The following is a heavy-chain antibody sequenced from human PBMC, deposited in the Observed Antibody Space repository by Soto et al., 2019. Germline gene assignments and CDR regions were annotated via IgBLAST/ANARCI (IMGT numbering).Heavy chain of an antibody. CDR3: ARVRYCRGGSCYYGMDV. CDR1: GDSVSSDSAA. V-gene: IGHV6-1*01. D-gene: IGHD2-15*01. J-gene: IGHJ6*02. Sequence: SQTLSLTCAISGDSVSSDSAAWNWIRQSPSRGLEWLGRAYYRSKWFDDYAVSVKSRITITPDTSKNQLSLQLNSLTPEDTAVYYCARVRYCRGGSCYYGMDVWGQGTTVTVS. CDR2: AYYRSKWFD.